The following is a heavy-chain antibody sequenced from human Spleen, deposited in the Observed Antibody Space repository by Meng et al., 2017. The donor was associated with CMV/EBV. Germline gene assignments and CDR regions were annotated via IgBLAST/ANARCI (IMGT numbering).Heavy chain of an antibody. Sequence: CAASGFTFSDYYMTWIRQAPGKGLEWVSYISSTGSTIYYADSVKGRFTISRGNAKNSLYLPMNSLRAEDTAVYYCARAYHFWSAAFDPWGQGTLVTVSS. CDR1: GFTFSDYY. D-gene: IGHD3-3*01. CDR2: ISSTGSTI. J-gene: IGHJ5*02. CDR3: ARAYHFWSAAFDP. V-gene: IGHV3-11*04.